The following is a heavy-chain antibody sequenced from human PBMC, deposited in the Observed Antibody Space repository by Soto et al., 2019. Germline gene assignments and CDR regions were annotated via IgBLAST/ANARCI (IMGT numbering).Heavy chain of an antibody. J-gene: IGHJ4*02. CDR3: ATDLPTAAGGEIEY. CDR2: IKSKGEGETT. D-gene: IGHD2-21*01. Sequence: GGSLRLSCAASGFTFGTAWMIWVRQAPGKGLEWVGHIKSKGEGETTNYAAPVKGRFSISRDDSTNTQYLQRNNLKSDDTAVYYCATDLPTAAGGEIEYWGQGTLVTVXS. V-gene: IGHV3-15*01. CDR1: GFTFGTAW.